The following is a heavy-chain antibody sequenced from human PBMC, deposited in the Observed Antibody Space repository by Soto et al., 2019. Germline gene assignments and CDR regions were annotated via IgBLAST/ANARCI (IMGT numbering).Heavy chain of an antibody. Sequence: TLSLTCTVSGGSISSGDYYWSWIRQPPGKALEWLALIYWNDDKRYSPSLKSRLTITKDTSKNQVVLTMTYMDPVDTATYYCAHSIRLRYYGSGSYYWGYYYGMDVWGQGTTVTVSS. J-gene: IGHJ6*02. D-gene: IGHD3-10*01. CDR3: AHSIRLRYYGSGSYYWGYYYGMDV. V-gene: IGHV2-5*01. CDR1: GGSISSGDYY. CDR2: IYWNDDK.